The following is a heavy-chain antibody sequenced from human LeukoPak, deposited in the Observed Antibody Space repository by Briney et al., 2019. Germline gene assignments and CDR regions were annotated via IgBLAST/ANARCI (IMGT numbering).Heavy chain of an antibody. Sequence: GGSLRLSCVVSEFPFSKFCMSWFRQAPGKGLEWISYICSDSRSIHYADSVKGRFTISRDNGKNSLYLQMNSLRAEDTAVYYCARDFRNTGFDYWGQGTLVTVSS. V-gene: IGHV3-11*01. CDR1: EFPFSKFC. CDR3: ARDFRNTGFDY. D-gene: IGHD4-17*01. CDR2: ICSDSRSI. J-gene: IGHJ4*02.